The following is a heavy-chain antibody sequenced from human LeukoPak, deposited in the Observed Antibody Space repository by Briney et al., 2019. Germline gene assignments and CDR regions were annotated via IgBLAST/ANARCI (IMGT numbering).Heavy chain of an antibody. J-gene: IGHJ6*03. V-gene: IGHV4-4*09. D-gene: IGHD3-10*01. Sequence: SETLSLTCTVSGGSISSYYWSWIRQPPGKGLEWIGYIYTGGSTNYNPSLKSRVTISVDTSKNQFSLKLSSVTAADTAVYYCARLPPMDYYYYYMDVWGKGTTVTVSS. CDR1: GGSISSYY. CDR2: IYTGGST. CDR3: ARLPPMDYYYYYMDV.